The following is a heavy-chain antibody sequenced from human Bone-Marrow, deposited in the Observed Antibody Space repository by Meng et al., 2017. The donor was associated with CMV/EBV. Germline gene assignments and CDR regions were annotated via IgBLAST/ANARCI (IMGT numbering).Heavy chain of an antibody. Sequence: QVQVVQSGGEVKKPGAPLKVFCKASGYTFTRYGISWVRQAPGQGLEWMGWISAYNGNTNYAQKLQGRVTMTTDTSTSTAYMELRSLRSDDTAVYYCARDRGPYQLLIHFDYWGQGTLVTVSS. V-gene: IGHV1-18*01. CDR1: GYTFTRYG. D-gene: IGHD2-2*01. CDR3: ARDRGPYQLLIHFDY. CDR2: ISAYNGNT. J-gene: IGHJ4*02.